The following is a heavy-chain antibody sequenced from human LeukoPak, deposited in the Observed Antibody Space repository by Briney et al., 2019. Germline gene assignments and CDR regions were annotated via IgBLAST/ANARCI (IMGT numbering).Heavy chain of an antibody. Sequence: PSETLSLTCTVSGGSISSYYWSWIRQPPGKGLEWIGYIYYSGSANYNPSLKSRVTISVDTSKNQFSLKLSSVTAADTAVYYCARVWGDIVVVPAAFDPWGQGTLVTVSS. CDR3: ARVWGDIVVVPAAFDP. CDR2: IYYSGSA. J-gene: IGHJ5*02. V-gene: IGHV4-59*08. CDR1: GGSISSYY. D-gene: IGHD2-2*01.